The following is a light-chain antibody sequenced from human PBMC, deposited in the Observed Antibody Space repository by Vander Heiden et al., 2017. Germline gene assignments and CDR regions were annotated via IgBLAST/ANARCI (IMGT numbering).Light chain of an antibody. V-gene: IGKV1-5*03. CDR2: KAS. J-gene: IGKJ4*01. CDR3: QQNNAYPLT. CDR1: QYIAEF. Sequence: TNMTQSPSTLSASAGDTVTITCRASQYIAEFLAWYQQKPRKAPTLLSYKASNLQSGVPSRFSGSGSGTEFTLTISSLQPDDFATYSCQQNNAYPLTFGGGTNVEI.